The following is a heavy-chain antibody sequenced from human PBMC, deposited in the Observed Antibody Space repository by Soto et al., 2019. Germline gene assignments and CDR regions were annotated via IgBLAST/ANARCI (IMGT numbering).Heavy chain of an antibody. CDR1: GYTLTSYG. CDR3: ARDPVVIAAAGTRWFDP. D-gene: IGHD6-13*01. Sequence: ASVKVSCKASGYTLTSYGISWVRQAPGQGLEWMGWISAYNGNTNYAQKLQGRVTMTTDTSTSTAYMELRSLRSDDTAVYYCARDPVVIAAAGTRWFDPWGQGTPVTVSS. V-gene: IGHV1-18*01. CDR2: ISAYNGNT. J-gene: IGHJ5*02.